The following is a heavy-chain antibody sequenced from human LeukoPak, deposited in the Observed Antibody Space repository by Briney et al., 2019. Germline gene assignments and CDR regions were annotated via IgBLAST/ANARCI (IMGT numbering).Heavy chain of an antibody. V-gene: IGHV1-2*02. CDR2: IDPKSGGT. J-gene: IGHJ4*02. Sequence: GASVKVSCKASGYTFAAYYIHWVRQAPGQGLEWMGWIDPKSGGTGSAQKFQGRVAMTRDTSSSTASMELSRLTSDDTAVYYCSRVMIQSPEYCFDYWGQGALVTASS. CDR1: GYTFAAYY. D-gene: IGHD3-22*01. CDR3: SRVMIQSPEYCFDY.